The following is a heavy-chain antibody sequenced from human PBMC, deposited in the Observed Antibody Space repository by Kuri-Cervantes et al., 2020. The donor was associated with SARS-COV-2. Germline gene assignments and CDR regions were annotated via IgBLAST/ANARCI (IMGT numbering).Heavy chain of an antibody. V-gene: IGHV3-23*01. CDR2: ISTSDGST. D-gene: IGHD2-2*01. Sequence: GESLKISCAASGFTFSSYAMSWVRQAPGKGLEWVSAISTSDGSTYYADSVKGRFTISRDNSKNTLYLQMNSLRAEDTAVYYCAKGGWDIVVVPALDYWGQGTLVTAPQ. CDR1: GFTFSSYA. CDR3: AKGGWDIVVVPALDY. J-gene: IGHJ4*02.